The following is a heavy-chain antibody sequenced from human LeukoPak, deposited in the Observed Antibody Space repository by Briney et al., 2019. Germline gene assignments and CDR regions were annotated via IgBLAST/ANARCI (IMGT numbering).Heavy chain of an antibody. CDR3: ARADNTMVRGAKHYYYYYGMDV. Sequence: SETLSLTCAVYGGFLSGYYWSWMRQPPGKGLEWIGEINHSGSTNYNPSLKGRVTISVDTSKNQFSLKLSSVTAADTAVYYCARADNTMVRGAKHYYYYYGMDVWGKGTTVTVSS. D-gene: IGHD3-10*01. CDR2: INHSGST. V-gene: IGHV4-34*01. J-gene: IGHJ6*04. CDR1: GGFLSGYY.